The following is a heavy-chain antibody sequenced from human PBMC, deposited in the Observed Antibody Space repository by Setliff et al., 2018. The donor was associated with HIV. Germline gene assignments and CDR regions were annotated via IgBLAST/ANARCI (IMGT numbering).Heavy chain of an antibody. J-gene: IGHJ4*02. CDR3: AREHLYYNFWSGSHGSPDFNY. CDR2: IHTSGDS. CDR1: GGSISGFY. V-gene: IGHV4-4*07. Sequence: SETLSLTCTVSGGSISGFYWSWIRQSAGKGLEWIGRIHTSGDSDFNSSLKSRVTMSVDTSKNQISLKVNPVTAADTALYFCAREHLYYNFWSGSHGSPDFNYWGQGTLVTVS. D-gene: IGHD3-3*01.